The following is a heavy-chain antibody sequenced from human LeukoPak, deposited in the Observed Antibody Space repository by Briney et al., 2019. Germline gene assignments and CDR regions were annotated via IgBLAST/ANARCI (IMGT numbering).Heavy chain of an antibody. J-gene: IGHJ4*02. CDR1: GYTFTGYY. CDR2: IDPNSGGT. CDR3: ARVSVVRGVTIFDY. Sequence: ASVKVSCKASGYTFTGYYMHWVRRAPGQGLEWMGWIDPNSGGTNYAQKFQGRVTMTRDTSISTAYMELSRLRSDDTAVYYCARVSVVRGVTIFDYWGQGTLVTVSS. D-gene: IGHD3-10*01. V-gene: IGHV1-2*02.